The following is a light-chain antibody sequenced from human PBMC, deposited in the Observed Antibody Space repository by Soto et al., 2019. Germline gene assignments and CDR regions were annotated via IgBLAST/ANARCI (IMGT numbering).Light chain of an antibody. CDR1: QGISSA. Sequence: AIQLTQSPSSLSASVGHRVTITCRASQGISSALAWYQQKPGKAPKLLIYDASSLESGVPSRFSGSGSGTEFTLPISSLQPEDFAAYYCQQFNSYPLTFGGGTKVEIK. CDR2: DAS. V-gene: IGKV1-13*02. CDR3: QQFNSYPLT. J-gene: IGKJ4*01.